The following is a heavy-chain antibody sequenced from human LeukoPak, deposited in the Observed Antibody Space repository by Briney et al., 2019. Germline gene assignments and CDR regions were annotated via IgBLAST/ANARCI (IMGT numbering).Heavy chain of an antibody. CDR2: ISGDSDAT. Sequence: GGSLRLSCTASGFSFDDYTMHWVRLVPGKGLEWVSLISGDSDATYYAGSVKGRFTISRDNRKNSLYLQMNSLTKEDSALYFCAKDRLDGHTPIDPWGQGALVTVSS. J-gene: IGHJ5*02. CDR1: GFSFDDYT. CDR3: AKDRLDGHTPIDP. V-gene: IGHV3-43*01. D-gene: IGHD5-24*01.